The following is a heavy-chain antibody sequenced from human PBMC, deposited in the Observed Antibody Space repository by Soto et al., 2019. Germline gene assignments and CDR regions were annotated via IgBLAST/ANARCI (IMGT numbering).Heavy chain of an antibody. CDR2: ISSGSRYI. CDR1: GFTFSTYS. CDR3: ARDANSFELLYFFDS. V-gene: IGHV3-21*01. J-gene: IGHJ4*02. D-gene: IGHD1-26*01. Sequence: LILSCAGSGFTFSTYSMNLVGQAPGKGLEWVASISSGSRYIYYADSVKGRFTISRDDAKNSLSLQMNSLKAEDTALYYCARDANSFELLYFFDSWGQGTLVTVSS.